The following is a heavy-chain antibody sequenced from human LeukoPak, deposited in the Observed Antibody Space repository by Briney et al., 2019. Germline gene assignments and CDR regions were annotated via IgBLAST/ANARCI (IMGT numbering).Heavy chain of an antibody. CDR1: GFIFKNAW. CDR2: IKSKVDGGTP. Sequence: PGGSLRLSCAASGFIFKNAWMSRVRRAPGKGLDWVGRIKSKVDGGTPAYAAPVKGRFTISRDDSKNTLYVQMNSLETEDTAVYYCTTVTDGGSDYWGQGTLVTVSS. D-gene: IGHD2-8*01. CDR3: TTVTDGGSDY. V-gene: IGHV3-15*01. J-gene: IGHJ4*02.